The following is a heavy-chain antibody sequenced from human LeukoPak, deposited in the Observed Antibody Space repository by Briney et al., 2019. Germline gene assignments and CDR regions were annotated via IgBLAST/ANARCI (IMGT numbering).Heavy chain of an antibody. CDR3: ARLHRRQLTSFDY. J-gene: IGHJ4*02. Sequence: GGSLRLSCAASGFTVSNTYMSWVRQAPGKGLEWVSAIYSEGSTYYLDSVRGRFTISRDSSNNTLYLQMNSLRADDTAVYYCARLHRRQLTSFDYWGQGTLITVS. D-gene: IGHD5-18*01. CDR2: IYSEGST. CDR1: GFTVSNTY. V-gene: IGHV3-53*01.